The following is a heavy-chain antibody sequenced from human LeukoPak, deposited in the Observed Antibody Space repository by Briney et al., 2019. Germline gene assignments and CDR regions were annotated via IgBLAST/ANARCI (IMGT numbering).Heavy chain of an antibody. Sequence: PSETLSLTCDVYGGSCDDYYCSXIRQPPGKGLEWIGEIHPSGIFYYNSSLMSRVTISIDTSKSQFSLRLTSVTAADTAFYYCARGRDRSKAGDHWGQGSLVTVSS. CDR2: IHPSGIF. D-gene: IGHD5-24*01. V-gene: IGHV4-34*01. CDR1: GGSCDDYY. CDR3: ARGRDRSKAGDH. J-gene: IGHJ4*02.